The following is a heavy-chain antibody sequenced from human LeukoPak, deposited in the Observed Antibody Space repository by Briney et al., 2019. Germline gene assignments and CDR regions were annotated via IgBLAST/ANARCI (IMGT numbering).Heavy chain of an antibody. J-gene: IGHJ4*02. CDR3: ATRLFLYYFDY. CDR2: IYAGGST. Sequence: GGSLRLSCAASGFTFDDYGMSWVRQAPGKGLEWVSVIYAGGSTFYADSVKGRFTISRDNSKNTLYLQMNSLRPEDTAVYYCATRLFLYYFDYWGQGTLVTVSS. CDR1: GFTFDDYG. D-gene: IGHD2/OR15-2a*01. V-gene: IGHV3-53*01.